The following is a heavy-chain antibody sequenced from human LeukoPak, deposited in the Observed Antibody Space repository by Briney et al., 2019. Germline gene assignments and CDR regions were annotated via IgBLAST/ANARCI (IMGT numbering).Heavy chain of an antibody. CDR2: IYNTGST. J-gene: IGHJ4*02. D-gene: IGHD2-15*01. Sequence: GGSLRLSCAASGFTVSTNCMIWVRQPPGKGLEWVSVIYNTGSTYNADSAKGRFTISRDNSKNTLYLQMNSLRTEDTAVYYCAKDSSASFYCGGGACYSNYWGQGTLVTVSS. CDR1: GFTVSTNC. CDR3: AKDSSASFYCGGGACYSNY. V-gene: IGHV3-53*01.